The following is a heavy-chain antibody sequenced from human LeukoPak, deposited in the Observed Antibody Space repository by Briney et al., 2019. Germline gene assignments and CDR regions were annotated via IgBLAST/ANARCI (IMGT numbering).Heavy chain of an antibody. J-gene: IGHJ3*02. CDR3: AKDMDYYDSSVWPPDAFDI. D-gene: IGHD3-22*01. V-gene: IGHV3-23*01. Sequence: GGSLRLSCAASGFTFSSYAMSWVRQAPGKGLEWVSAFSGSGGSTYYADSVKGRFTISRDNSKNTLYLQMNSLRAEDTAVYYCAKDMDYYDSSVWPPDAFDIWGQGTMVTVSS. CDR1: GFTFSSYA. CDR2: FSGSGGST.